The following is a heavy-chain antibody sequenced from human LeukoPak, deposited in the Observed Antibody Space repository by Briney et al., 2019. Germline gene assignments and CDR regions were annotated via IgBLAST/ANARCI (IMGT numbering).Heavy chain of an antibody. CDR2: ISGYGGST. CDR1: GFTFDEYA. Sequence: GGSLRLSCAASGFTFDEYAMHWARQAPGKVLEWVSLISGYGGSTYYADSVKGRFTISRDNSTNSLYLQMKSLRTEDTALYYCAKSPRGGIDAFDIWGQGKMVTVSS. D-gene: IGHD1-14*01. J-gene: IGHJ3*02. CDR3: AKSPRGGIDAFDI. V-gene: IGHV3-43*02.